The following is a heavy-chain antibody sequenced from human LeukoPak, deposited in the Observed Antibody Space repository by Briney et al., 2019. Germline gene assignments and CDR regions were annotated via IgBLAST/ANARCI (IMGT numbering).Heavy chain of an antibody. V-gene: IGHV4-34*01. J-gene: IGHJ4*03. CDR2: INRRGDT. CDR3: ARGPTISETGYFDY. Sequence: SETLSLTCAVYGGSFSRYYWSWIRQSPGKGLEWIAEINRRGDTNYNPSVKSRVTISVDTSKNQFSLKVTSLTAADTAVYFCARGPTISETGYFDYWGQGTLVTVSS. CDR1: GGSFSRYY. D-gene: IGHD1-1*01.